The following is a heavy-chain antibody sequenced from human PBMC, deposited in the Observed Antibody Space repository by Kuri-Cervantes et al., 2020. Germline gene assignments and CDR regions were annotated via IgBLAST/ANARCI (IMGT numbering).Heavy chain of an antibody. CDR3: ARDGRDPESRDWGYGMDV. J-gene: IGHJ6*02. CDR1: GLTFSSYG. D-gene: IGHD3-16*01. CDR2: ISYDGSNK. V-gene: IGHV3-30*03. Sequence: GESLKISCAASGLTFSSYGMHWVRQAPGKGLEYVAVISYDGSNKYYADSVKGRFTISRDNSKNTLYLQMNSLRAEDTAVYYCARDGRDPESRDWGYGMDVWGQGTTVTVSS.